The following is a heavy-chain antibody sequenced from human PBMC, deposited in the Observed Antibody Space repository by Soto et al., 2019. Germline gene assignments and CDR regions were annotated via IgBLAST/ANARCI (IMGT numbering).Heavy chain of an antibody. CDR1: GGSTSSYY. D-gene: IGHD3-22*01. CDR3: AIDYCPDSSGHPGACYYGMDV. Sequence: KTSETLSLTCTVSGGSTSSYYWSWIRQPPGKGLEWIGHIYYSGYTNTNYNPSLKSRVTISVDTSKSQSSLKLSSVTTADTAAYYCAIDYCPDSSGHPGACYYGMDVWGQGTTVTVSS. J-gene: IGHJ6*02. V-gene: IGHV4-59*01. CDR2: IYYSGYTNT.